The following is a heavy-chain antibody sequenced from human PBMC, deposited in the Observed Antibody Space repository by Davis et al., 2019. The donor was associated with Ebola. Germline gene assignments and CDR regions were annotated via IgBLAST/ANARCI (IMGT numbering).Heavy chain of an antibody. J-gene: IGHJ4*02. CDR2: ISGSATST. CDR3: ARDAFSLSRYDTEDH. V-gene: IGHV3-48*03. CDR1: GFTFYRYD. Sequence: GGSLRLSCAASGFTFYRYDMNWVRQAPGKGLEWVSYISGSATSTFYADSVKGRFTISIDNARDSLYLQMDSLRVEDTAIYYCARDAFSLSRYDTEDHWGQGTLVTVSS. D-gene: IGHD3-9*01.